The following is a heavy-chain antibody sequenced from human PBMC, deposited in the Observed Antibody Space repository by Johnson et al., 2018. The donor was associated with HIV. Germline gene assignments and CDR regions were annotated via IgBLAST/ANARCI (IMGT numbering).Heavy chain of an antibody. V-gene: IGHV3-66*01. Sequence: VQLVESGGGLVKPGGSLRLSCAASGFSVSNKYMSWVRQAPGKGLEWVSVIYSGGSTYYADSAKGRFTISRDNSKNTLYLQMDSLRGEDTAVYYCASRNRGGHYYYDSRTDAFDIWGQGTMVTVSS. D-gene: IGHD3-22*01. J-gene: IGHJ3*02. CDR1: GFSVSNKY. CDR2: IYSGGST. CDR3: ASRNRGGHYYYDSRTDAFDI.